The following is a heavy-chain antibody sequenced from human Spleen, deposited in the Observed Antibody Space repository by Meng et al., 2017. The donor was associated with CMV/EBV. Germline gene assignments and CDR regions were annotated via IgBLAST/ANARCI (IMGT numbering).Heavy chain of an antibody. CDR1: GFSFSSHT. CDR2: NSYDGTYK. J-gene: IGHJ4*02. D-gene: IGHD3-22*01. Sequence: GESLRLSCAASGFSFSSHTMHWVRQAPGKGLQWVAVNSYDGTYKYFADTVKGRFTISRDNSKNKMYLQMNSLRTEDKAVYYCARDSEGHDSSGRSPYYFDFWGQGALVTVSS. V-gene: IGHV3-30-3*01. CDR3: ARDSEGHDSSGRSPYYFDF.